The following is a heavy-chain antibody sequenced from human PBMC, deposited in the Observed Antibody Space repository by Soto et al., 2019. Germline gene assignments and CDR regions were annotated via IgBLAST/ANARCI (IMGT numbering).Heavy chain of an antibody. CDR3: ANVPIWCGGSSCYTEGFDS. D-gene: IGHD2-21*01. J-gene: IGHJ4*02. CDR2: ISAGGDT. CDR1: GFVFSGYA. Sequence: GGSLRLSCVASGFVFSGYAMSWVRQAPGKGLEWVSAISAGGDTYYADSVKGRFTVSRANSKNTLYLQMNSLRAKDTAIYYCANVPIWCGGSSCYTEGFDSWGQGTLVTVSS. V-gene: IGHV3-23*01.